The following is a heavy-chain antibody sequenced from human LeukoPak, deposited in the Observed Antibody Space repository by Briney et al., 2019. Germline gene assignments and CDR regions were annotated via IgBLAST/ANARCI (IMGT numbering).Heavy chain of an antibody. CDR1: GGSINSYY. CDR2: VYNSGST. J-gene: IGHJ6*02. V-gene: IGHV4-59*01. CDR3: ARLRSGMDV. Sequence: SETLSLTCTVSGGSINSYYWTWIRQSPGKGLEWIANVYNSGSTNYNPSLKSRVTISVDMFKNQFSLKLTSVTAADTAVYYCARLRSGMDVWGQGTTVTVSS.